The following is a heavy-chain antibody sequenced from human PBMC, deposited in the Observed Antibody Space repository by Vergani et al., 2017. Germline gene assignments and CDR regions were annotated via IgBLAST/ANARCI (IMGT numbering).Heavy chain of an antibody. CDR3: ARHTTYTDS. J-gene: IGHJ4*02. Sequence: EVALVQSGPEMRKPGESLKIPCKGSEYSFGNYWIGWVRQMPGKGLEGMGIIYPADSDTRYSPSFQGQVTISADKSNSTAFLQWDSLKASDTALYYCARHTTYTDSWGQGTLVTVSS. V-gene: IGHV5-51*01. CDR2: IYPADSDT. CDR1: EYSFGNYW. D-gene: IGHD1-1*01.